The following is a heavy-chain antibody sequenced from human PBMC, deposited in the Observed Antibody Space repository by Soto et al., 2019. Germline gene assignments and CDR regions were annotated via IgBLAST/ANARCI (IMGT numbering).Heavy chain of an antibody. CDR1: GGPFISYY. J-gene: IGHJ6*02. D-gene: IGHD3-10*01. V-gene: IGHV4-59*01. Sequence: SETLSLTCTVSGGPFISYYWSWIRQPPGKGQEWIGYIYYTGSTNYNPSLKSRVTISVDTSKNEFSFSLKLISVTAADTAVYYCARGGENHFSGMDVWGQGTTVTVSS. CDR3: ARGGENHFSGMDV. CDR2: IYYTGST.